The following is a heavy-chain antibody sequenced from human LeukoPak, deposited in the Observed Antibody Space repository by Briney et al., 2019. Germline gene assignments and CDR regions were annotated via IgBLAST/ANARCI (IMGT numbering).Heavy chain of an antibody. D-gene: IGHD3-10*01. Sequence: SQTLSLTCTVSGVSISSGSYYWSWIRQPAGKGLEWIGRIYTSGSTNYNPSLKSRVTISVDTSKNQFSLKLSSVTAADTAVYYCARVRITMVPVVSYGMDVWGQGTMVTVSS. CDR1: GVSISSGSYY. CDR3: ARVRITMVPVVSYGMDV. CDR2: IYTSGST. V-gene: IGHV4-61*02. J-gene: IGHJ6*02.